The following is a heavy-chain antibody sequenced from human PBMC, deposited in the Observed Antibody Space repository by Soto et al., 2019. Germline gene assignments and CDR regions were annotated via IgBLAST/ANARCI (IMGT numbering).Heavy chain of an antibody. D-gene: IGHD3-16*01. Sequence: EVQLLESGGGLEQPGGSLRLSCAASGFTFDSFAMTCVRQAPGKGLEWVSAISASGGSTFYADSVKGRFTISRDSSKNTLYLQMNSLRAEDTAVYYCARGAVMPDSWGQGTLVTVSS. CDR2: ISASGGST. CDR1: GFTFDSFA. CDR3: ARGAVMPDS. V-gene: IGHV3-23*01. J-gene: IGHJ4*02.